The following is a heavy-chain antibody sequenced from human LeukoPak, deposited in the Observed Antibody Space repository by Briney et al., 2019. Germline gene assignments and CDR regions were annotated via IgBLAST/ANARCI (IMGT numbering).Heavy chain of an antibody. D-gene: IGHD6-6*01. J-gene: IGHJ4*02. CDR3: ARYSGSSGSVY. Sequence: GEPLKISCEGSEYSSTSFTGYWIGWVRQMPGKGLEGIVIIYPSVSDTRSSPSFQGEFTISADKPISTAYLQWTILNASDTAMYYWARYSGSSGSVYWGEGTLVTVS. CDR1: EYSSTSFTGYW. V-gene: IGHV5-51*04. CDR2: IYPSVSDT.